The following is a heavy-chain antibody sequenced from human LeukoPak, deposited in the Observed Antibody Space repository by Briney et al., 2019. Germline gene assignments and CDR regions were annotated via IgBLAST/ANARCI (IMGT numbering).Heavy chain of an antibody. Sequence: SGTLSLTCAVPGGSISSSNWWSWVRQPPGKGLEWIGEIYHSGSTNYNPSLKSRVTISVDKSKNQFSLKLSSVTAADTAVYYCARDATRYSSGWLFDYWGQGTLVTVSS. V-gene: IGHV4-4*02. D-gene: IGHD6-19*01. CDR2: IYHSGST. CDR3: ARDATRYSSGWLFDY. CDR1: GGSISSSNW. J-gene: IGHJ4*02.